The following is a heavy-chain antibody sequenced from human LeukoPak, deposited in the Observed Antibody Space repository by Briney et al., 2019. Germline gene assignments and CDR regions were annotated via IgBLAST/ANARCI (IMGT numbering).Heavy chain of an antibody. D-gene: IGHD6-13*01. V-gene: IGHV3-30-3*01. CDR1: GFTFSSYA. CDR2: ISYDESYK. CDR3: ARDLAAAGTFDY. J-gene: IGHJ4*02. Sequence: QPERSLRLSCAASGFTFSSYAMHWVRQAPGKGLEWVAVISYDESYKYYADSVKGRFTISRDNSKNTLYLQMNSLRAEDTAVYYCARDLAAAGTFDYWGQGTLVTVSS.